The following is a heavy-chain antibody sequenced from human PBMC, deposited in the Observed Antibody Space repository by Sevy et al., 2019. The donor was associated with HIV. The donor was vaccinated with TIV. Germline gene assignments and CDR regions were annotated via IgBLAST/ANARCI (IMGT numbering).Heavy chain of an antibody. J-gene: IGHJ4*02. Sequence: GGSLRLSCAASGFTFSNFWMSWVRQAPGKGLEWVANIKQDGSEKYYVDSVKGRFTISRDNAKNSLYLQMNSLRAEDTAVYYCAREGCTKPHDYWGQGTLVTVSS. V-gene: IGHV3-7*03. CDR1: GFTFSNFW. CDR3: AREGCTKPHDY. D-gene: IGHD2-8*01. CDR2: IKQDGSEK.